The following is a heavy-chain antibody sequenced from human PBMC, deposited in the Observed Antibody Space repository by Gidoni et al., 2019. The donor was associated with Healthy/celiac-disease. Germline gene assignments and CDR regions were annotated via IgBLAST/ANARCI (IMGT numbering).Heavy chain of an antibody. V-gene: IGHV4-34*01. CDR3: ARGKGVGAKPFYYYYGMDV. J-gene: IGHJ6*02. Sequence: QVQLQQWGAGLLKPSETLSLTCAVYGGSFSGYYWSWIRQPPGKGLEWIGEINHSGSTNYNPSLKSRVTISVDTSKNQFSLKLSSVTAADTAVYYCARGKGVGAKPFYYYYGMDVWGQGTTVTVSS. CDR2: INHSGST. CDR1: GGSFSGYY. D-gene: IGHD1-26*01.